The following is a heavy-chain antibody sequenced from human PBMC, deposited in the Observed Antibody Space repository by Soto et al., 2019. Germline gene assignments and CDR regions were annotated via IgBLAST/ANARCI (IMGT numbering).Heavy chain of an antibody. CDR2: ISSSSSYI. CDR1: GFTFSSYS. Sequence: PGGSLRLSCAASGFTFSSYSMNWVRQAPGKGLEWVSSISSSSSYIYYADSVKGRFTISRDNAKNSLYLQMNSLRAEDTAVYYCAREALPYCSSTSCYLQGFDPWGQGTLLTVS. D-gene: IGHD2-2*01. J-gene: IGHJ5*02. V-gene: IGHV3-21*01. CDR3: AREALPYCSSTSCYLQGFDP.